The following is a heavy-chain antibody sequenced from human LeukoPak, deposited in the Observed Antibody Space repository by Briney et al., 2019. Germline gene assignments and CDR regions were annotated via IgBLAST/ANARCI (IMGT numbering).Heavy chain of an antibody. V-gene: IGHV6-1*01. CDR2: TYYNSKWYN. CDR1: GDSVSNNA. D-gene: IGHD3/OR15-3a*01. Sequence: SQTLSLTCVISGDSVSNNAWNWVRQTPSGGLECLGRTYYNSKWYNDYAESVKSRISISPDTSKNQFFLQLNSVTPEDTAVYYCARGWTRDGFNIWSQGTMVTVSS. J-gene: IGHJ3*02. CDR3: ARGWTRDGFNI.